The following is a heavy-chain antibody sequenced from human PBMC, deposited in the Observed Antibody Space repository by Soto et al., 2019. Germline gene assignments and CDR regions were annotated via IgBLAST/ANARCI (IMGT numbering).Heavy chain of an antibody. V-gene: IGHV2-5*02. Sequence: SGPTLVNPTQTLTLTCTFSGFSLSTSGLGVGWIRQSPGKALEWLALIFWDDDKRHSPSLKSRVTITKDTSRNQVALTMANMDPVDTATYHCVYSRRVGHQSGGNYYFWCSWGQGTLVAVSS. J-gene: IGHJ5*02. CDR1: GFSLSTSGLG. CDR2: IFWDDDK. CDR3: VYSRRVGHQSGGNYYFWCS. D-gene: IGHD3-3*01.